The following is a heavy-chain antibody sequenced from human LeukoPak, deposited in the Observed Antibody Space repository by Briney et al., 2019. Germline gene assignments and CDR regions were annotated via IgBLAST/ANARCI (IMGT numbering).Heavy chain of an antibody. D-gene: IGHD4-17*01. CDR3: AKTYGDYVFDY. J-gene: IGHJ4*02. V-gene: IGHV3-9*01. CDR1: GFTFDDYA. CDR2: ISWNSGGI. Sequence: GRSVRLSCAASGFTFDDYAMHWVRQAPGKGLEWVSGISWNSGGIGYADSVKGRFTISRDNAKNSLYLQMNSLRAEDTALYYCAKTYGDYVFDYWGQGTLVTVSS.